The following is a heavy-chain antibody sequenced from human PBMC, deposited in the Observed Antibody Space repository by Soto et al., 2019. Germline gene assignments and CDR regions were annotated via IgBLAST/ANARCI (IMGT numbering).Heavy chain of an antibody. CDR3: AKMVRGVITYYYGMDV. D-gene: IGHD3-10*01. CDR2: ISGSGGST. CDR1: GFTFSSYA. V-gene: IGHV3-23*01. J-gene: IGHJ6*02. Sequence: GGSLRRSCAASGFTFSSYAMSWVRQAPGKGLEWVSAISGSGGSTYYADSVKGRFTISRDNSKNTLYLQMNSLRAEDTAVYYCAKMVRGVITYYYGMDVWGQGTTVTVSS.